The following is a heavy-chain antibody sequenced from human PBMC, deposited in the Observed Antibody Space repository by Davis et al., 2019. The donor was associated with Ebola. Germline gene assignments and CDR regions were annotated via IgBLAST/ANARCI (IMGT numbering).Heavy chain of an antibody. D-gene: IGHD3-16*01. J-gene: IGHJ4*02. V-gene: IGHV1-2*02. Sequence: ASVKVSCKTSGYTFTDYYIHWMRQAPGQGLEWMGWSHPNGAATKYAQKFQGRVTMTRDRSISTAYMELSSLTHDDTAVYYCAKGDMIAFGGVTANDYWGQGTLVTVSS. CDR3: AKGDMIAFGGVTANDY. CDR1: GYTFTDYY. CDR2: SHPNGAAT.